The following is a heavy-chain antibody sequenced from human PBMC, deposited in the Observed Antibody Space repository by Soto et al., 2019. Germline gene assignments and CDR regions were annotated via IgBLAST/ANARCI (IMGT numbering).Heavy chain of an antibody. D-gene: IGHD6-19*01. V-gene: IGHV1-8*01. CDR3: ARKYSSGWRFRSHFDH. Sequence: ASVKVSCKASGYTFTSYDINWVRQATGQGLEWMGWMNPNSGNTGYAQKFQDRVTMTRDTSISTAYMELSSLTSEDTAVYFCARKYSSGWRFRSHFDHWGQGTLVTVSS. CDR2: MNPNSGNT. J-gene: IGHJ4*02. CDR1: GYTFTSYD.